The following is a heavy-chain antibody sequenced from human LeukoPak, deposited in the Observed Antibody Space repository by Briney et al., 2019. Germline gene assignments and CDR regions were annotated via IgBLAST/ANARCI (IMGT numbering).Heavy chain of an antibody. J-gene: IGHJ4*02. CDR1: GFTVSSNY. V-gene: IGHV3-53*01. CDR3: VSLGGITVTGPYDFDC. D-gene: IGHD1-20*01. CDR2: IYSGGST. Sequence: GGSLRLSCAASGFTVSSNYMSWVRQAPGKGLEWVSVIYSGGSTYYADSVKGRFTISRDNARNTLYLQMNSLRVGDTAVYYCVSLGGITVTGPYDFDCWGQGTVVTVSS.